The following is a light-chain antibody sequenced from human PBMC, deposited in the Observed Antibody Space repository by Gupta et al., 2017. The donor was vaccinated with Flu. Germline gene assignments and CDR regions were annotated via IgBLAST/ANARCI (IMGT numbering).Light chain of an antibody. V-gene: IGLV2-14*01. CDR3: SSYTRTSTLDV. Sequence: QSALTQPASVSGSPGQSITISCTGTISYVGGYDFVSWYQQYPDNAPKLMIYEVTNRPSGVSNRFSGSKSGNPASLTISGLQAEDEADYYCSSYTRTSTLDVFGTGTKVTVL. J-gene: IGLJ1*01. CDR1: ISYVGGYDF. CDR2: EVT.